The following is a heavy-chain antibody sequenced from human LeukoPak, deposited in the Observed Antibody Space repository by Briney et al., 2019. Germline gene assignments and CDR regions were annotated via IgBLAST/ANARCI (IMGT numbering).Heavy chain of an antibody. J-gene: IGHJ4*02. CDR2: INHSGST. Sequence: PSETLSLTCSVSGYPFSSGYDWGWLGHPPGKGLDWIGEINHSGSTNYNPSLKSRVTISVDTSKNQFSLKLSSVTAADTAVYYCARRLEDTAMEFDYWGQGTLVTVSS. V-gene: IGHV4-34*01. CDR3: ARRLEDTAMEFDY. D-gene: IGHD5-18*01. CDR1: GYPFSSGYD.